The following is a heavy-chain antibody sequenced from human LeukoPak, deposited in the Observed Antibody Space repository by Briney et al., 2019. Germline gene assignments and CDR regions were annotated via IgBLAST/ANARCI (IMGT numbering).Heavy chain of an antibody. D-gene: IGHD1-7*01. CDR3: ARSGTGYYYYGMDV. CDR2: IIPIFGTA. CDR1: GGTFSSYA. J-gene: IGHJ6*02. V-gene: IGHV1-69*13. Sequence: SVKVSCKASGGTFSSYAISWVRQAPGQGLEWMGGIIPIFGTANYAQKFQGRVTITADESTSTAYMELSSLRSEDTAVYYCARSGTGYYYYGMDVWGQGSTVTVSS.